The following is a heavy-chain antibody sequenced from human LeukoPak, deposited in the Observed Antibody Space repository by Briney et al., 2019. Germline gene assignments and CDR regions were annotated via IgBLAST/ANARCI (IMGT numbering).Heavy chain of an antibody. CDR2: ISSSSSYT. D-gene: IGHD4-17*01. J-gene: IGHJ4*02. CDR1: GFTFSDYY. CDR3: ARNLDYGDGTD. V-gene: IGHV3-11*03. Sequence: GGSLRLSCAASGFTFSDYYMSWIRQAPGKGLEWVSDISSSSSYTNYADSVKGRFTISRDNAKNSLYLQMSSLRAEDTAVYYSARNLDYGDGTDWGQGTLVTVSS.